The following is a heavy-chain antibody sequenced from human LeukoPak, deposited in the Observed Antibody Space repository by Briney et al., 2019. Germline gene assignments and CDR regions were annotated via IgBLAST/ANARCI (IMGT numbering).Heavy chain of an antibody. D-gene: IGHD3-22*01. CDR3: ARDLSSPMMRESAFDI. CDR1: GFTFSSYA. Sequence: GGSLRLSCAASGFTFSSYAMSWVRQAPGKGLEWVSAISDSGSSTYYADSVKGRFTISRDNAKNSLYLQMNSLRAEDTAVYYCARDLSSPMMRESAFDIWGQGTMVTVSS. CDR2: ISDSGSST. J-gene: IGHJ3*02. V-gene: IGHV3-23*01.